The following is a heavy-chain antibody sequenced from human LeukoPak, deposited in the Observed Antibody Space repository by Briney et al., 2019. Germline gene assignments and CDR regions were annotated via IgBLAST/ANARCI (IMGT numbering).Heavy chain of an antibody. CDR3: TRDPTQYLRYGYFDY. Sequence: PGGSLRLSCAASGFTFSSYGMHWVRQAPGKGLEWVAVISYDGSNKYYADSVKGRFTISRDNAKNSLYLQMSSLRAEDTAVYYCTRDPTQYLRYGYFDYRGQGTLVTVSS. J-gene: IGHJ4*02. CDR2: ISYDGSNK. CDR1: GFTFSSYG. V-gene: IGHV3-30*03. D-gene: IGHD4-11*01.